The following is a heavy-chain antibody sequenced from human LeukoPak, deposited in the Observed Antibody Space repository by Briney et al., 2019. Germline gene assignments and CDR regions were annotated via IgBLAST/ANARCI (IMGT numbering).Heavy chain of an antibody. V-gene: IGHV3-21*01. CDR1: GFTFSSYN. Sequence: GGSLTLSCAASGFTFSSYNMKGVRQAPGKGGEGVSSINSGNSYRLYEDSVKGRFTISRDNAKNSLYLQMNSLRAEDTAVYYCATDPYSGSYGNYYYYFMDVWGKGTTVTISS. CDR3: ATDPYSGSYGNYYYYFMDV. J-gene: IGHJ6*03. D-gene: IGHD1-26*01. CDR2: INSGNSYR.